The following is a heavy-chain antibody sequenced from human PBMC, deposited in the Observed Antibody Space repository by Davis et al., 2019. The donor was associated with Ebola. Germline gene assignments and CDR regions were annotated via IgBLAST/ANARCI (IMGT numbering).Heavy chain of an antibody. J-gene: IGHJ6*02. CDR2: VNTNTGNP. D-gene: IGHD3-10*01. Sequence: AASVKVSCKASGYMFTNYGISWVRQAPGQGLELMGWVNTNTGNPTYAQGFTGRFVFSLDTSVSTAYLQISTLKTEDTAVYYCARRITMVRGVPSGMDVWGQGTTVTVSS. CDR1: GYMFTNYG. V-gene: IGHV7-4-1*02. CDR3: ARRITMVRGVPSGMDV.